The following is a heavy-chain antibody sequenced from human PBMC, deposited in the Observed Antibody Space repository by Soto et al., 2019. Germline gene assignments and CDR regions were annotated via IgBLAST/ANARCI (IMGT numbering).Heavy chain of an antibody. CDR1: RFTFSDFA. CDR3: AKDAVPYNGKWDWFDS. D-gene: IGHD1-20*01. CDR2: IGGLGSDT. Sequence: DVQLLESGGGLVQPGGSLTLSCAASRFTFSDFAMSWVRQAPGKGLEWVSSIGGLGSDTYYADPVKGRFTISRDNSKNTLYLQMDGLRDEDTALYYCAKDAVPYNGKWDWFDSWGQGTLVLVS. V-gene: IGHV3-23*01. J-gene: IGHJ5*01.